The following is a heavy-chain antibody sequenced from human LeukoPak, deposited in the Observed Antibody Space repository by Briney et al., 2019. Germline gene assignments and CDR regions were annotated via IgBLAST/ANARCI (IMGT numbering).Heavy chain of an antibody. J-gene: IGHJ4*02. D-gene: IGHD1-26*01. CDR3: ARGKWEPLDY. Sequence: GGSLRLSCAASGFTFSSYEMNWVRQAPGKGLEWVSYISSSGRTKYYADSVKGRFTISRDNAMNSLYLQMNSLRAEDTAVYYCARGKWEPLDYWGQGTLVTVSS. CDR2: ISSSGRTK. V-gene: IGHV3-48*03. CDR1: GFTFSSYE.